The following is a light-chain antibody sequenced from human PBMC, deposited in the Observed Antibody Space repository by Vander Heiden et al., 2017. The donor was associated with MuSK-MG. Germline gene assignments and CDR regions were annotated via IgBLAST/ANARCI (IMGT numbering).Light chain of an antibody. V-gene: IGKV1-39*01. CDR2: DAS. CDR1: QSISSY. CDR3: QKSYRTRWM. Sequence: DIQMTQSPSSLSASVGGRVTITCRASQSISSYLNWYQQKPGKAPKLLIDDASSLQSGAPRRCSGSGSGKDCTITSSSLKTEDLATYYGQKSYRTRWMFGQGTKVEIK. J-gene: IGKJ1*01.